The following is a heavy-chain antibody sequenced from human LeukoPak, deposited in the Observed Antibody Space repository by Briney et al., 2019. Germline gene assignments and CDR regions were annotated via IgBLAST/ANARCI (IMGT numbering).Heavy chain of an antibody. D-gene: IGHD3-10*01. CDR3: ARHRYYYRSGSYYGAPYYMDV. V-gene: IGHV4-39*01. J-gene: IGHJ6*03. CDR1: GGSISSNSYY. CDR2: IYYSGST. Sequence: SETLSLTCTVSGGSISSNSYYWGWIRQPPGKGLEWIGSIYYSGSTYYNPSLKSRVTISVDTSKNHFSLKLSSVTAADTAVHYCARHRYYYRSGSYYGAPYYMDVWGKGTTVTISS.